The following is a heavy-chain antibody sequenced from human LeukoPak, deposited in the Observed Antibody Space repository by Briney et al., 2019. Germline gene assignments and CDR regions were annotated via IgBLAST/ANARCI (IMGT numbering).Heavy chain of an antibody. Sequence: ASVKVSCKSSRYTFTSYYMHWVRQAPGQGLEWMGIVNGSGGSTSYAQKFQGRVTMTRDTSTNTVYMEPSSLRSEDTAVYYCARDHLAVNYYGMDVWGQGTTVTVSS. CDR1: RYTFTSYY. D-gene: IGHD6-19*01. CDR3: ARDHLAVNYYGMDV. V-gene: IGHV1-46*01. J-gene: IGHJ6*02. CDR2: VNGSGGST.